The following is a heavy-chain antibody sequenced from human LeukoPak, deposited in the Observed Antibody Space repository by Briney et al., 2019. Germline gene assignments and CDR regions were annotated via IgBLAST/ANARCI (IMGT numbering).Heavy chain of an antibody. CDR2: IIPIFGTA. D-gene: IGHD4-17*01. Sequence: SVKVSCKASGGTFSSYAISWVRQAPGQGLEWMGGIIPIFGTANYAQKFQGRVTITSDESTSTAYMELSSLRSEDTAVYYCARSYYGDFDYFDYWGQGTLVTVSS. J-gene: IGHJ4*02. CDR3: ARSYYGDFDYFDY. CDR1: GGTFSSYA. V-gene: IGHV1-69*13.